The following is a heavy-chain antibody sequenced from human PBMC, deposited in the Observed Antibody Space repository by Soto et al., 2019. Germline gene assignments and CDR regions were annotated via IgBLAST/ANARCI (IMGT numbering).Heavy chain of an antibody. V-gene: IGHV3-21*01. D-gene: IGHD2-8*01. J-gene: IGHJ5*02. CDR3: ARDQMVYARYNWFDP. CDR1: GFTFSSYS. CDR2: ISSSSSYI. Sequence: GGSLRLSCAASGFTFSSYSMNWVRQAPGKGLEWVSSISSSSSYIYYADSVKGRFTISRDNAKNSLYLQMNSLRAEDTAVYYCARDQMVYARYNWFDPWGQGTLVTVSS.